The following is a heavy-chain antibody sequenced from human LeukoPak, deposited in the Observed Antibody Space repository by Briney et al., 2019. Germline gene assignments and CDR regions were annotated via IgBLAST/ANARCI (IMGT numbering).Heavy chain of an antibody. J-gene: IGHJ4*02. CDR2: IIPIFGTA. V-gene: IGHV1-69*13. CDR3: ARAVLDYYDSSGYYF. Sequence: SVKVSCKASGGTCSSYAISWVRQAPGQGLEWMGGIIPIFGTANYAQKFQGRVTITADESTSTAYMELSSLRSEDTAVYYCARAVLDYYDSSGYYFWGQGTLVTVSS. CDR1: GGTCSSYA. D-gene: IGHD3-22*01.